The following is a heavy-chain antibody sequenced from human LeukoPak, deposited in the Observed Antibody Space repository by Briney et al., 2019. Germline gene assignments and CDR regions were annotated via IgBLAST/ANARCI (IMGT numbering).Heavy chain of an antibody. Sequence: SETLSLTCTVSGGSISSSSYYWGWIRQPPGKGLEWIGSIYYSGSTYYNPSLKSRVTISVDTSKNQFSLKLSSVTAADTAVYYCARRRRVPMTTVTTTPRAYYYYYYMDVWGKGTTVTISS. D-gene: IGHD4-17*01. CDR3: ARRRRVPMTTVTTTPRAYYYYYYMDV. J-gene: IGHJ6*03. CDR2: IYYSGST. CDR1: GGSISSSSYY. V-gene: IGHV4-39*01.